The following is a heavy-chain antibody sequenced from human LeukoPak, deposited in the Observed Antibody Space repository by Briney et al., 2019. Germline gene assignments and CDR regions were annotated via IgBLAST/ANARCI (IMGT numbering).Heavy chain of an antibody. CDR3: ARAQIRGVISHYYYMDV. Sequence: ASVKVPCKASGGTFSSYAISWVRQAPGQGLEWMGGIIPIFGTANYAQKFQGRVTITTDESTSTAYMELSSLRSEDTAVYYCARAQIRGVISHYYYMDVWGKGTTVTVSS. D-gene: IGHD3-10*01. V-gene: IGHV1-69*05. CDR2: IIPIFGTA. J-gene: IGHJ6*03. CDR1: GGTFSSYA.